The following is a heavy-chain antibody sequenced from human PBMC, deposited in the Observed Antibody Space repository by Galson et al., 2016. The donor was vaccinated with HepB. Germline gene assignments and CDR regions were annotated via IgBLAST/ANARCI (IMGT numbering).Heavy chain of an antibody. Sequence: CAISGDSVSSSSAAWTWIRQSPLRGLEWLGRPYYRSKWYNDYAVSVKSRISIHPDTAKNQFSLQLNSVTPEDTAVYYCARVRCSTFRCQNWFDPWGQGTLVTVSS. CDR3: ARVRCSTFRCQNWFDP. CDR1: GDSVSSSSAA. V-gene: IGHV6-1*01. CDR2: PYYRSKWYN. D-gene: IGHD2/OR15-2a*01. J-gene: IGHJ5*02.